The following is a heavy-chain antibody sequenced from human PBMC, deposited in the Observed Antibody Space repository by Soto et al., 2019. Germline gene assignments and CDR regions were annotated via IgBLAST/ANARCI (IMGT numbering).Heavy chain of an antibody. D-gene: IGHD1-26*01. CDR3: ARGRYGDY. J-gene: IGHJ4*02. CDR2: ISAHNGNT. V-gene: IGHV1-18*01. CDR1: GYAFTTYG. Sequence: QVHLVQSGAEVKKPGASVKVSCKGSGYAFTTYGITWVRQAPGQGLEWMGWISAHNGNTNYAQKLQGRVTVTRDTSTSTAYMELRXXXXXXXXXXXXARGRYGDYWGQGALVTVSS.